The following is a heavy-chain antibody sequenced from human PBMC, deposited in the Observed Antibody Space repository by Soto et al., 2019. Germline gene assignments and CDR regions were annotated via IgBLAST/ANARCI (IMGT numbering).Heavy chain of an antibody. CDR2: IKQDGSEK. CDR1: GFTFSSYW. D-gene: IGHD3-10*01. Sequence: EVQLVESGGGLVQPGGSLRLSCAASGFTFSSYWMSWVRQAPGKGLEWVANIKQDGSEKYYVDSVKGRFTISRDNAKNSLYLQMNSLRAEDTAVYYCASRDITMVRGFYYYYGMDVWGQGTTVTVSS. J-gene: IGHJ6*02. CDR3: ASRDITMVRGFYYYYGMDV. V-gene: IGHV3-7*05.